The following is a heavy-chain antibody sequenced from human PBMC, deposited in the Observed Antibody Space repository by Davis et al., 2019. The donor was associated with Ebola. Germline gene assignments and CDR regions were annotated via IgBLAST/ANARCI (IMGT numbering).Heavy chain of an antibody. J-gene: IGHJ4*02. CDR2: IKQDGSEK. CDR3: AREGRFLEWLLYDPDFDY. V-gene: IGHV3-7*01. CDR1: GFTFSSYW. D-gene: IGHD3-3*01. Sequence: GGSLRLSCAASGFTFSSYWMSWVRQAPGKGLEWVANIKQDGSEKYYVDSVKGRFTISRDNAKNSLYLQMNSLRAEGTAVYYCAREGRFLEWLLYDPDFDYWGQGTLVTVSS.